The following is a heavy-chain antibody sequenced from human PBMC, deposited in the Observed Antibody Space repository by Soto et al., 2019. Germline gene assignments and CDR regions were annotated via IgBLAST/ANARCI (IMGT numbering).Heavy chain of an antibody. V-gene: IGHV3-23*01. J-gene: IGHJ4*02. CDR3: AKTPYDFWSSGQYFFDD. D-gene: IGHD3-3*01. Sequence: EVQLLDSGGGLVQPGGSLRLSCAASGFTFSSNAMCWVRQAPGKGLECVSGISGSGRTTFYADSVKGRFTVSRDNSKKTLFLQMNSLRAEDTAVYYCAKTPYDFWSSGQYFFDDWGQGTLVTVSS. CDR2: ISGSGRTT. CDR1: GFTFSSNA.